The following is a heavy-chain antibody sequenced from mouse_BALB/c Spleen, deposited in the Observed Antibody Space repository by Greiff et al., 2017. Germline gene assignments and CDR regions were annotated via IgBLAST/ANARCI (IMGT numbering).Heavy chain of an antibody. CDR3: ARSGRVDAMDY. D-gene: IGHD1-1*02. J-gene: IGHJ4*01. Sequence: DVKLVESGGGLVQPGGSRKLSCAASGFTFSSFGMHLVRQAPEKGLEWVAYISSGSSTIYYADTVKGRFTISRDNPKNTLFLQMTSLRSEDTAMYYCARSGRVDAMDYWGQGTSVTVSS. CDR1: GFTFSSFG. CDR2: ISSGSSTI. V-gene: IGHV5-17*02.